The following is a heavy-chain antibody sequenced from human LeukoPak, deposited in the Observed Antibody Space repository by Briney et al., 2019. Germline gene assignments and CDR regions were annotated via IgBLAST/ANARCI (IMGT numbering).Heavy chain of an antibody. Sequence: ASVKVSCKASGYTFTSYDINWVRQATGQGLEWMGIINPSGGSTSYAQKFQGRVTMTRDTSTSTAYMELRSLRSDDTAVYYCARDSTGFRYGYQRPIDYWGQGPLVTVS. CDR2: INPSGGST. CDR3: ARDSTGFRYGYQRPIDY. V-gene: IGHV1-46*01. J-gene: IGHJ4*02. CDR1: GYTFTSYD. D-gene: IGHD5-18*01.